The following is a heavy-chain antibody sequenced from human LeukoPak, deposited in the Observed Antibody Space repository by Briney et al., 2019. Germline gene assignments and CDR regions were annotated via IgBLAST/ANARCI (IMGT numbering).Heavy chain of an antibody. CDR3: ARESLSSGTPIDY. Sequence: PGGSLRLSCAASGFTFSSYEMNWVRQAPGKGLEWVLYISSSGRTIYYADSVKGRFTISRDNAKNSLYLQMNNLGAEDSAVYYCARESLSSGTPIDYWGQGTLVTVSS. CDR1: GFTFSSYE. V-gene: IGHV3-48*03. CDR2: ISSSGRTI. J-gene: IGHJ4*02. D-gene: IGHD5-12*01.